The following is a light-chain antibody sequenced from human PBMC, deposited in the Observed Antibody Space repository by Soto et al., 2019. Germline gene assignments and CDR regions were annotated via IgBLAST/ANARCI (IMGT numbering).Light chain of an antibody. CDR2: GAS. J-gene: IGKJ1*01. CDR3: QQYDNWPWT. V-gene: IGKV3-15*01. Sequence: EIILTQSPGTLSWSRMDSVTFSFRASQSVSSYLAWYQQKPGQAPRLLIYGASRRATSFPARFSGSGSGTDFTLTISSLQSEDFAVYYCQQYDNWPWTFGQGTKVDI. CDR1: QSVSSY.